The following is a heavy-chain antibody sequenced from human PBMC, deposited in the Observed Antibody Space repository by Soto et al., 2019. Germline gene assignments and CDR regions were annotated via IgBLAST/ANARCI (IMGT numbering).Heavy chain of an antibody. J-gene: IGHJ3*02. V-gene: IGHV3-33*01. D-gene: IGHD3-10*01. Sequence: GGSLRLSCAASGFTFSSYGMHWVRQAPGKGLEWVAVIWYDGSNKYYADSVKGRFTISRDNSKNTLYLQMNSLRAEDTAVYYCARDRQGIRGVIIRDAFDIWGQGTMVTVSS. CDR2: IWYDGSNK. CDR3: ARDRQGIRGVIIRDAFDI. CDR1: GFTFSSYG.